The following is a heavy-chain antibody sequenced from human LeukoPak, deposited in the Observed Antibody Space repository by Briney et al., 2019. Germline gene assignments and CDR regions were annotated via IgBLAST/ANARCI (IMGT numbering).Heavy chain of an antibody. CDR1: GGSIRSYY. J-gene: IGHJ4*02. Sequence: SETLSLTCTVSGGSIRSYYWGWIRQPPGKGLEWIGYIHYSGSTSYNPSLKSRVTISVDTSRNQFSLNLSSVTAADTAVYYCARGMSYSWPGRVDYWGQGTLVTVSS. CDR2: IHYSGST. D-gene: IGHD1-26*01. V-gene: IGHV4-59*01. CDR3: ARGMSYSWPGRVDY.